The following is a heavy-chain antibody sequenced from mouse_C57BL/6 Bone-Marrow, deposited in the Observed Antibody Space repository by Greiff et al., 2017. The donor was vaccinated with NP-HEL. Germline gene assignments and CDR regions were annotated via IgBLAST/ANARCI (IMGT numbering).Heavy chain of an antibody. CDR3: TYGNYYYAVDY. J-gene: IGHJ4*01. D-gene: IGHD2-1*01. CDR1: GYTFTSYW. CDR2: IYPGNSDT. V-gene: IGHV1-5*01. Sequence: EVQLQQSGTVLARPGASVKMSCKTSGYTFTSYWMHWVKQRPGQGLERIGAIYPGNSDTSYNQKFKGKAKLTAVTSASTAYMELSSLTNEDSAVYYYTYGNYYYAVDYWGQGNSVTVSS.